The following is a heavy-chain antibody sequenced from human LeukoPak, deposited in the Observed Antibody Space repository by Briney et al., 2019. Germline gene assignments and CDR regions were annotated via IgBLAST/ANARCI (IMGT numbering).Heavy chain of an antibody. CDR1: RFTFGDYV. D-gene: IGHD6-19*01. Sequence: PGGSLRLSCTASRFTFGDYVMSWVRQAPGKGLEWVGFIRSKAYGGKTEYAASVKGRFTISRDDSKSIAYLQMNSLKTEDTAVYYCTREQQWLGGGFDYWGQGTLVTVSS. CDR3: TREQQWLGGGFDY. CDR2: IRSKAYGGKT. V-gene: IGHV3-49*04. J-gene: IGHJ4*02.